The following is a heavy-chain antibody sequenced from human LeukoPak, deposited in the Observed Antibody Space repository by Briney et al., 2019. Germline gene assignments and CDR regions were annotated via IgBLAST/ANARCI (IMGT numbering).Heavy chain of an antibody. CDR2: IYYSGST. CDR1: GGSISSYY. Sequence: PSETLSLTCTVSGGSISSYYWGWIRQPPGKGLEWIGSIYYSGSTYYNPSLKSRVTISVDTSKNQFSLKLSSVTAADTAVYYCARDGSYSGGAFDIWGQGTMVTVSS. J-gene: IGHJ3*02. V-gene: IGHV4-39*07. CDR3: ARDGSYSGGAFDI. D-gene: IGHD1-26*01.